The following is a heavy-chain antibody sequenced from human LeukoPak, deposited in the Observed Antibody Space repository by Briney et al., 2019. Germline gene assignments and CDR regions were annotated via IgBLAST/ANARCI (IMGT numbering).Heavy chain of an antibody. J-gene: IGHJ4*02. CDR2: INPNSGGT. CDR1: GYTFTGYY. V-gene: IGHV1-2*06. CDR3: ARASTYCGGVCYSGVDY. Sequence: ASVKVSCKASGYTFTGYYMHWVRQAPGQGLEWMGRINPNSGGTNYAQKFQGRVTMTRDTSISTAYMELSRLRSDDTAVYYCARASTYCGGVCYSGVDYWGQGTLVTVSS. D-gene: IGHD2-21*02.